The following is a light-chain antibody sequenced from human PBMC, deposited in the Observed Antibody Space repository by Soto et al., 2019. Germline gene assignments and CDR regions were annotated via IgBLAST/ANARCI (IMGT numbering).Light chain of an antibody. V-gene: IGKV3-20*01. CDR2: GAS. CDR3: QQYGGSPYT. CDR1: QYIATSY. Sequence: EIVLTHSPCTLSLSPGSGSTLSCRSSQYIATSYLAWYQQRRGQAHRLLIYGASSRATGIPDRSTGSGPGTDFTLTISRLEPEDFAVYSCQQYGGSPYTFGQGTKVDI. J-gene: IGKJ2*01.